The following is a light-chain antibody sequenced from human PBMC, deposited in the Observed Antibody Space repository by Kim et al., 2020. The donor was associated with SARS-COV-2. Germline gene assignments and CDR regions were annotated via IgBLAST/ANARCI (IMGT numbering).Light chain of an antibody. CDR3: SSYTSSSTYV. CDR2: DVS. J-gene: IGLJ1*01. Sequence: QSALTQPASVSGSPGQSITISCTGTSSDVGGYNYVSWYQQHPGKAPKLMIYDVSKRPSGVSNRFSGSKSGNTASLTISGLQAEDEAVYYCSSYTSSSTYVFGTGTKVTVL. CDR1: SSDVGGYNY. V-gene: IGLV2-14*01.